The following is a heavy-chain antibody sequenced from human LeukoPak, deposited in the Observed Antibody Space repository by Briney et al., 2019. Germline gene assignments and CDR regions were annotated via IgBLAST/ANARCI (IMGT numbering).Heavy chain of an antibody. CDR1: GGSFSGYY. Sequence: PSETLSLTCAVYGGSFSGYYWSWIRQPPGKGLEWIGEINHSGSTNYNPSLKSRVTTSVDTSKNQFSLKLSSVTAADTAVYYCARVVSSSESWFDPWGQGTLVTVSS. CDR2: INHSGST. J-gene: IGHJ5*02. D-gene: IGHD6-13*01. V-gene: IGHV4-34*01. CDR3: ARVVSSSESWFDP.